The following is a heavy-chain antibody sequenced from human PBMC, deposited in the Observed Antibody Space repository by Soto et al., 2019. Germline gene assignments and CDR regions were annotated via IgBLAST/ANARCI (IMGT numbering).Heavy chain of an antibody. CDR1: GFTFSSYA. CDR2: ISYDGSNK. CDR3: ARNSITMNQGKAFDI. V-gene: IGHV3-30-3*01. D-gene: IGHD3-22*01. Sequence: QVQLVESGGGVVQPGRSLRLSCAASGFTFSSYAMHWVRQAPGKGLEWVAVISYDGSNKYYADSVKGRFTISRDNSKNTLDLQMSSVRAKDRAVYYCARNSITMNQGKAFDIWGQRTMVSVSS. J-gene: IGHJ3*02.